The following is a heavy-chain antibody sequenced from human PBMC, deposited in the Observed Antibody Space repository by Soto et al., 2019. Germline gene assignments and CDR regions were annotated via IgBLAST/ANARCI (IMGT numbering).Heavy chain of an antibody. V-gene: IGHV1-8*01. CDR3: ARSLNTPTIAVAGTPGEGAFDI. CDR1: GYTFTSYG. CDR2: MNPNSGNT. D-gene: IGHD6-19*01. Sequence: GASVNVSCKASGYTFTSYGINWVRQATGQGLEWMGWMNPNSGNTGYAQKFQGRVTMTRNTSISTAYMELSSLRSEDTAVYYCARSLNTPTIAVAGTPGEGAFDIWGQGTMVTVS. J-gene: IGHJ3*02.